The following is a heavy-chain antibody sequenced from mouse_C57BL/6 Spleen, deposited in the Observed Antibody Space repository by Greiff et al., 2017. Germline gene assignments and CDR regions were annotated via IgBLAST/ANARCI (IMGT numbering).Heavy chain of an antibody. CDR2: LHPSDSDT. D-gene: IGHD1-1*01. Sequence: QVQLQQPGAELVQPGASVKVSCKASGYTFTSYWMHWVKQRPGQGLEWIGRLHPSDSDTNYNQKFKGKATLTVDKSSIPAYMQLSILTSEASAVYYWAIWDYGSCDWYFDVGGTGTTVTVSS. CDR3: AIWDYGSCDWYFDV. CDR1: GYTFTSYW. J-gene: IGHJ1*03. V-gene: IGHV1-74*01.